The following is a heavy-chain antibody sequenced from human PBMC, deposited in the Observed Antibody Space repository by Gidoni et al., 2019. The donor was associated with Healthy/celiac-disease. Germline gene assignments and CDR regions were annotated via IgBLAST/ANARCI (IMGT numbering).Heavy chain of an antibody. CDR3: ARGGVVVVISLVGLVKFDY. V-gene: IGHV4-34*01. J-gene: IGHJ4*02. CDR1: GGSFSGYY. CDR2: INHSGST. Sequence: QVQLQQWGAGLLKPSETLSLTCAVYGGSFSGYYWSWIRQPPGKGLEWIGEINHSGSTNYNPSLKSRVTISVDTSKNQFSLKLSSVTAADTAVYYCARGGVVVVISLVGLVKFDYWGQGTLVTVSS. D-gene: IGHD3-22*01.